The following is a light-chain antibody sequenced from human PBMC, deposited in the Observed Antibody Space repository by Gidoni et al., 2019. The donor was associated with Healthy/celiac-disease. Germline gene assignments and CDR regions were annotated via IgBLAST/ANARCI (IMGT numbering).Light chain of an antibody. CDR2: DAS. CDR3: QQRSNWPPLT. V-gene: IGKV3-11*01. CDR1: QSVSSY. Sequence: IVLTQSPATLSLSPGERATLSCRASQSVSSYLAWYQQKPGQAPRLLIYDASNRATGIPARFSGSGSGTDFTLTISSLEPEDFAVYYCQQRSNWPPLTCGGGTKVEIK. J-gene: IGKJ4*01.